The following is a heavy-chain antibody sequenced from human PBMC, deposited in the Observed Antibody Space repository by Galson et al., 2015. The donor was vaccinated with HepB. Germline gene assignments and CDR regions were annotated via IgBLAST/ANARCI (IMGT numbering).Heavy chain of an antibody. D-gene: IGHD2-2*01. CDR3: ARPLPAADDAFDI. J-gene: IGHJ3*02. Sequence: SVKVSCKASGYTFTGYYMHWVRQAPGQGLEWMGWINPNSGGTNYAQKFQGRVTMTRDTSISTAYMELSRLRSDDTVVYYCARPLPAADDAFDIWGQGTMVTVSS. CDR1: GYTFTGYY. V-gene: IGHV1-2*02. CDR2: INPNSGGT.